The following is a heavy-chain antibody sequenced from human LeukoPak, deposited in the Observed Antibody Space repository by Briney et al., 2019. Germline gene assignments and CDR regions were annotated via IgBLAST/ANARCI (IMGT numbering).Heavy chain of an antibody. CDR2: ISGSGGST. Sequence: GGSLRLSCAASGFTFSSYAMSWVRQAPGKGLEWVSAISGSGGSTYYADSVKGRFTISRDNSKNTLYLQMNSLRAEDTAVYYCAKDDYDFCSGSTFFDYWGQGTLVTVSS. D-gene: IGHD3-3*01. V-gene: IGHV3-23*01. CDR3: AKDDYDFCSGSTFFDY. J-gene: IGHJ4*02. CDR1: GFTFSSYA.